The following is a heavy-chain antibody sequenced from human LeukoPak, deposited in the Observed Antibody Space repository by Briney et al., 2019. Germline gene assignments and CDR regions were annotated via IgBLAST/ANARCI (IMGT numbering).Heavy chain of an antibody. CDR3: ARDRAAAANWFDP. V-gene: IGHV1-2*02. CDR1: GYTFTGHF. CDR2: INPDSGGT. Sequence: ASMKVSCKASGYTFTGHFIHWVRQAPGQGLEWMGWINPDSGGTNYAQKFQGRVTMTRDTSISTAYMELSRLRSDDTAVYYCARDRAAAANWFDPWGQGTLVTVSS. J-gene: IGHJ5*02. D-gene: IGHD6-13*01.